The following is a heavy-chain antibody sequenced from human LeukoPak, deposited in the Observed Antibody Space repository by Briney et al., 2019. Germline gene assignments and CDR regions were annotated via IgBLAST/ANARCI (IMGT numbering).Heavy chain of an antibody. J-gene: IGHJ6*02. CDR3: ARDEDYYGMDV. V-gene: IGHV3-30*04. CDR2: ISYDGSNK. CDR1: GFTFSSYA. Sequence: GRSLRLSWAASGFTFSSYAMHWVRQAPGKGLEWVAVISYDGSNKYYADSVKGRFTISRDNSKNTLYLQMNSLRAEDTAVYYCARDEDYYGMDVWGQGTTVTVSS.